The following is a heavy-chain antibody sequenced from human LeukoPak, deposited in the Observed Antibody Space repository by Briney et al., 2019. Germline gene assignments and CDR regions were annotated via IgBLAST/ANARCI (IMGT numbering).Heavy chain of an antibody. CDR1: GGSISSYY. D-gene: IGHD3-10*01. V-gene: IGHV4-59*01. J-gene: IGHJ4*02. Sequence: PSETLSLTCTVSGGSISSYYWSWLRQPPGKGLEWIGYIYYSGSTNYNPSLKSRVTISVDTSKNQFSLKLSSVTAADTAVYYCARGIYGSGSYYIHWGQGTLVTVSS. CDR2: IYYSGST. CDR3: ARGIYGSGSYYIH.